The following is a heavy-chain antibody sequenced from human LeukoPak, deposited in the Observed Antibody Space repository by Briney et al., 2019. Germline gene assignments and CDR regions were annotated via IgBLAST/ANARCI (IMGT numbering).Heavy chain of an antibody. D-gene: IGHD4-17*01. J-gene: IGHJ4*02. Sequence: GGSLRLSCAASGFTFDDYAMHWVRQAPGKGLEGVSGISWNSGSIGYADSVKGRFTISRDNAKNSLYLQMNSLRAEDTALYYCAKAPDYGDSDYFDYWGQGTLVTVSS. CDR3: AKAPDYGDSDYFDY. CDR1: GFTFDDYA. V-gene: IGHV3-9*01. CDR2: ISWNSGSI.